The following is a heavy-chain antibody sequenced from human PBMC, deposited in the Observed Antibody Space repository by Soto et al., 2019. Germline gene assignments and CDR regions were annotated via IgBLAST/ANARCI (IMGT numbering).Heavy chain of an antibody. Sequence: ASVKVSCKASGYTFTGYYMHWVRQAPGQGLEWMGWINPNSGGTNYAQKFQGRVTMTRDTSISTAYMELSRLRSDDTAVYYCARKLYDFWSGYYTGIGVYWGQGTLVTVSS. J-gene: IGHJ4*02. V-gene: IGHV1-2*02. CDR3: ARKLYDFWSGYYTGIGVY. CDR1: GYTFTGYY. CDR2: INPNSGGT. D-gene: IGHD3-3*01.